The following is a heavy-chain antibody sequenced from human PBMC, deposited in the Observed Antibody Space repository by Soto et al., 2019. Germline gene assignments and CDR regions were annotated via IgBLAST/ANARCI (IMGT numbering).Heavy chain of an antibody. J-gene: IGHJ4*02. V-gene: IGHV4-4*02. CDR1: GASISSAHW. CDR2: IYHSGST. Sequence: SETLSLTCAVSGASISSAHWWHEVRQPPGKGLEWIGEIYHSGSTHYNPSLQSRVTVSIDKSKNQFSLSLSSVTAADTAIYYCASHLGATRGPFDFWGQGILVTV. D-gene: IGHD1-26*01. CDR3: ASHLGATRGPFDF.